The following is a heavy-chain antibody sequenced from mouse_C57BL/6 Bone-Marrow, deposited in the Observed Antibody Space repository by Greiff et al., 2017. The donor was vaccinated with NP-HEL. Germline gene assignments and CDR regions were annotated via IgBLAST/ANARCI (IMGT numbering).Heavy chain of an antibody. CDR3: ASYYYGSSYQDY. CDR2: IYPGDGDT. Sequence: VQRVESGPELVKPGASVKLSCKASGYAFSSSWMNWVKQRPGKGLEWIGRIYPGDGDTNYNGKLKGKATLTADKSSSTAYMQLSSQTSEDSAVYFCASYYYGSSYQDYWGQGTTLTVSS. D-gene: IGHD1-1*01. V-gene: IGHV1-82*01. J-gene: IGHJ2*01. CDR1: GYAFSSSW.